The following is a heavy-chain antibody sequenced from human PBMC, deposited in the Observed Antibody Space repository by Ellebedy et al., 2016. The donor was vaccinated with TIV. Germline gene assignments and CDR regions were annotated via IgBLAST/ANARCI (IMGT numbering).Heavy chain of an antibody. Sequence: GGSLRLXXAASGFTFSSYWMSWVRQAPGKGLEWVANIKQDGSEKYYVDSVKGRFTISRDNAKNSLYLQMNSLRAEDTAVYYCASSGDQRSGDFDYWGQGTLVTVS. CDR1: GFTFSSYW. CDR2: IKQDGSEK. D-gene: IGHD4-17*01. J-gene: IGHJ4*02. V-gene: IGHV3-7*01. CDR3: ASSGDQRSGDFDY.